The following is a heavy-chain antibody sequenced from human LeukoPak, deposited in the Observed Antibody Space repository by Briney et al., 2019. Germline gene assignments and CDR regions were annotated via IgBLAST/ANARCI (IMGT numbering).Heavy chain of an antibody. CDR1: GFTFSDSA. V-gene: IGHV3-73*01. D-gene: IGHD6-13*01. J-gene: IGHJ4*02. CDR3: TRHSEQLVGGY. CDR2: IRSKANSHAT. Sequence: GGSLRLSCVASGFTFSDSAIHWVRQASGKGLEWVGRIRSKANSHATAYAASVKGRFTISRDDSKNTAYLQMNSLKTEDTAVYYCTRHSEQLVGGYWGQGTLVTVSS.